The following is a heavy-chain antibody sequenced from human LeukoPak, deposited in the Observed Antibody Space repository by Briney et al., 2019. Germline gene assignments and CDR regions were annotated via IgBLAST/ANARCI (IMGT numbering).Heavy chain of an antibody. CDR1: GISFSSYG. V-gene: IGHV3-23*05. CDR3: ARVGYSSSWFFFNF. CDR2: LSSTGTT. Sequence: GGSLRLSCEASGISFSSYGMSWVRQAPGKGLEWVSTLSSTGTTFYAGSVEGRFTISRANSENTLYLQMDSLRAADTALYYCARVGYSSSWFFFNFWGQGTLVTVSS. D-gene: IGHD6-13*01. J-gene: IGHJ4*02.